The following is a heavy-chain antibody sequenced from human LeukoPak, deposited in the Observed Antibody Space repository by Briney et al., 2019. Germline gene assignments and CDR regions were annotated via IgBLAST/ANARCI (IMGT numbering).Heavy chain of an antibody. V-gene: IGHV4-34*01. J-gene: IGHJ5*02. CDR3: ARHSQRRYTMVRGVTGGWFDP. Sequence: SETLSLTCAVYGGSFSGYYWSWIRQPPGKGLEWIGEINHSGSTNYNPSLKSRVTISVDTSKNQFSLKLSSVTAADTAVYYCARHSQRRYTMVRGVTGGWFDPWGQGTLVTVSS. CDR1: GGSFSGYY. CDR2: INHSGST. D-gene: IGHD3-10*01.